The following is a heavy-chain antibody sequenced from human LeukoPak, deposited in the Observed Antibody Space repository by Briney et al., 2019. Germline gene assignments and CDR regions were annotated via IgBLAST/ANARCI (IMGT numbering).Heavy chain of an antibody. CDR3: ASLGYCSSTGCCNWFDP. CDR2: INPNSGGT. J-gene: IGHJ5*02. Sequence: ASVRVSCKASGYTFTSYGISWVRQAPGQGLEWMGWINPNSGGTNYAQKFQGRVTMTRDTSISTAYMELSRLRSDDTAVYYCASLGYCSSTGCCNWFDPWGQGTLVTVSS. D-gene: IGHD2-2*01. V-gene: IGHV1-2*02. CDR1: GYTFTSYG.